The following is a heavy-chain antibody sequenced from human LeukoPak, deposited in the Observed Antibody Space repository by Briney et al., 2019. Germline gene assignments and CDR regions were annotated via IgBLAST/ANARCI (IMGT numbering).Heavy chain of an antibody. CDR2: IIPIFGTA. J-gene: IGHJ6*02. CDR1: GGTFSSYA. Sequence: ASVKVSCKASGGTFSSYAISWVRQAPGQGLEWMGGIIPIFGTANYAQKFQGRVTITADESTSTAYMELSSLRSEDTAVYYCARESNYDILTGYPYPRGMDVWGQGTTVTVSS. CDR3: ARESNYDILTGYPYPRGMDV. V-gene: IGHV1-69*13. D-gene: IGHD3-9*01.